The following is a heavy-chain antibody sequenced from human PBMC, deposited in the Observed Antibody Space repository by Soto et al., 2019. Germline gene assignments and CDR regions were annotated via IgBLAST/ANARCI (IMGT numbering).Heavy chain of an antibody. Sequence: GGSLRLSCAASGFTFSSYWMGLVRQGPGKGLEWVANIKRDGSEKYYVDSVKGRFTISRYKAKNSLYLKMNSLRAEDTAVYYCARVLRFSEWLPHDYGMEFWGPGTTVTVSS. V-gene: IGHV3-7*01. CDR2: IKRDGSEK. CDR1: GFTFSSYW. J-gene: IGHJ6*01. D-gene: IGHD3-3*01. CDR3: ARVLRFSEWLPHDYGMEF.